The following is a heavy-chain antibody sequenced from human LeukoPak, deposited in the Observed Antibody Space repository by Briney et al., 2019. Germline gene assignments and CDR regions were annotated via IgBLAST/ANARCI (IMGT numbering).Heavy chain of an antibody. V-gene: IGHV1-69*05. CDR2: IIPIFGTA. CDR3: ARAQITMIVDNAFDI. D-gene: IGHD3-22*01. J-gene: IGHJ3*02. Sequence: ASVKVSCKASGGTFSSYAISWVRQAPGQGLEWMGGIIPIFGTANCAQKFQGRVTITTDESTSTAYMELSSLRSEDTAVYYCARAQITMIVDNAFDIWGQGTMVTVSS. CDR1: GGTFSSYA.